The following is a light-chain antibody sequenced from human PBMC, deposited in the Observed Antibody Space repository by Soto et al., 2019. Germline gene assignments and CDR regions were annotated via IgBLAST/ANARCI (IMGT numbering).Light chain of an antibody. CDR1: SSNIVAIYD. Sequence: QSVLTQPPSVSGAPGQRVTISCTGSSSNIVAIYDVHWYQQLPGTAPKLLIYGNTNRPSGVPDRFSGSKSGTSASLAITGLQAEYEADYYCQSYDSSLSGWVFGGGTQLTVL. CDR3: QSYDSSLSGWV. CDR2: GNT. V-gene: IGLV1-40*01. J-gene: IGLJ3*02.